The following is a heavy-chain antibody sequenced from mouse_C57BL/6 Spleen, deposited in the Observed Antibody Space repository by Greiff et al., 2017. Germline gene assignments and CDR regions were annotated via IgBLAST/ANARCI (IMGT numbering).Heavy chain of an antibody. D-gene: IGHD1-1*01. CDR3: ARSHYGLYFAY. CDR1: GYTFTDYN. J-gene: IGHJ3*01. Sequence: DVKLVESGPELVKPGASVKIPCKASGYTFTDYNMDWVKQSHGKSLEWIGDINPNNGGTIYNQKFKGKATLTVDKSSSTAYMELRSLTSEDTAVYYCARSHYGLYFAYWGQGTLVTVSA. V-gene: IGHV1-18*01. CDR2: INPNNGGT.